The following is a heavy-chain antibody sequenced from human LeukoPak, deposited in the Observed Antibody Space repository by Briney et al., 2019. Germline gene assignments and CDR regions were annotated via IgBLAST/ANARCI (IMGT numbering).Heavy chain of an antibody. Sequence: PGGSLRLSCAASGFTFNNAWMSWVRQAPGKGLEWVGRIKSKTDGGTTDYAAPVKGRFTISRDNSKNTLYLQMNSLRAEDTAVYYCTKRPFSGYFDYWGQGTLVTVSS. V-gene: IGHV3-15*01. J-gene: IGHJ4*02. CDR2: IKSKTDGGTT. CDR1: GFTFNNAW. CDR3: TKRPFSGYFDY. D-gene: IGHD1-1*01.